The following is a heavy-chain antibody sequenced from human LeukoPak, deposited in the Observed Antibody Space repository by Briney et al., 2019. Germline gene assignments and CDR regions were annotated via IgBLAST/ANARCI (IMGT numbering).Heavy chain of an antibody. D-gene: IGHD6-19*01. V-gene: IGHV3-43D*03. CDR3: AKDAGGLVTWGYDY. J-gene: IGHJ4*02. CDR1: GFTFDDYA. Sequence: GGSLRLSCAASGFTFDDYAMHWVRQAPGKGLEWVSLISWDGGSTYYADSVKGRFTISRDNSKNSLYLQMNSLRAEDTALYYCAKDAGGLVTWGYDYWGQGTLVTVSS. CDR2: ISWDGGST.